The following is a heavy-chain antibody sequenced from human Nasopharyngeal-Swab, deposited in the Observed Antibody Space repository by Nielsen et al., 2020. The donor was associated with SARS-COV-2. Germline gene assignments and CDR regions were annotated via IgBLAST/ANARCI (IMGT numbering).Heavy chain of an antibody. CDR2: LYWDDDN. V-gene: IGHV2-5*02. D-gene: IGHD6-19*01. CDR3: VHSTGWRLDY. CDR1: GLSHSTSKVG. J-gene: IGHJ4*02. Sequence: SGPTLVKPSQTLTLTCTISGLSHSTSKVGVSWVRQLPGKALEWLALLYWDDDNRYNPSLKNRITITRDTSKNQVVLTMTNMDPVDTATYYCVHSTGWRLDYWGQGTLVTVSS.